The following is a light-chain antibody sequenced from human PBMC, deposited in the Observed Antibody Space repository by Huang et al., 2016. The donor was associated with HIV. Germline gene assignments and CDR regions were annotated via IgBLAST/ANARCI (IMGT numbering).Light chain of an antibody. CDR2: AAS. J-gene: IGKJ4*01. CDR3: QQLKTYPVT. Sequence: IQLTQSPSSLSASIGDRVTITCRASQVISNSLAWYQQRPGEAPKLLIFAASALQPGVPSRFSGTGSETDFTLTITSLQPEDFATYYCQQLKTYPVTFGGGTRV. CDR1: QVISNS. V-gene: IGKV1-9*01.